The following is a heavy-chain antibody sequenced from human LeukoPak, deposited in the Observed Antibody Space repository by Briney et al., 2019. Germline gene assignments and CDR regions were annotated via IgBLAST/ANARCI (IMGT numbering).Heavy chain of an antibody. CDR3: ARGAYYYDSSGYYSEYYFDY. J-gene: IGHJ4*02. Sequence: GGSLRLSCAASGFTFSSYSMNWVRQAPGKGLEWVSSISSSSSYIYYADSVKGRFTISRDNAKNSLYLQMNSLRAEDTAVYYCARGAYYYDSSGYYSEYYFDYWGQGTLVTVSS. CDR1: GFTFSSYS. V-gene: IGHV3-21*01. CDR2: ISSSSSYI. D-gene: IGHD3-22*01.